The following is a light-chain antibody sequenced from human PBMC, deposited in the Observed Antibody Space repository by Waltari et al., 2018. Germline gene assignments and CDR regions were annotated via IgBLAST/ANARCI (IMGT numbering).Light chain of an antibody. J-gene: IGLJ2*01. V-gene: IGLV2-14*03. CDR2: DVS. CDR1: SKDLGYYTY. CDR3: SSYSTTTTLVV. Sequence: QSVLTQPPSVSGSPGQSVTISCTGPSKDLGYYTYNSRYQQHPGKGPKLFIYDVSSRPSGVSHRFSGSKSGNTASLTLSGLQAEDEGYYYCSSYSTTTTLVVFGGGTKLTVL.